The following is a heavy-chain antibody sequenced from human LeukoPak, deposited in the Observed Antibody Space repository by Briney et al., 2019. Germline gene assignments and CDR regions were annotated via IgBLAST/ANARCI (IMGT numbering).Heavy chain of an antibody. CDR2: INHSGSA. D-gene: IGHD3-22*01. CDR3: ARVSAITMIVGYFDY. V-gene: IGHV4-34*01. J-gene: IGHJ4*02. CDR1: GGSFSGYY. Sequence: SETLSLTCAVYGGSFSGYYWSWIRQPPGKGLEWIGEINHSGSANYNPSLRSRVTISVDTSKNQFSLKLNSVTAADTAVYYCARVSAITMIVGYFDYGGQGTLLTVSS.